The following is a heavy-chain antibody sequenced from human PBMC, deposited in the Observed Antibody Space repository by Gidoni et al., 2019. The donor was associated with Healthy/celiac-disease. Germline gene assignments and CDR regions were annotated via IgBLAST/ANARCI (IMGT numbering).Heavy chain of an antibody. CDR1: GGPISRGDYY. CDR3: ARDPSTGYYSGGSCYAKAFEI. D-gene: IGHD2-15*01. J-gene: IGHJ3*02. CDR2: IYYSGST. V-gene: IGHV4-30-4*01. Sequence: GLVKPSQTLSLTCTVSGGPISRGDYYWSWIRQPPGKGLEWIGYIYYSGSTYYNPSLKSRVTISVDTSKNQFSLKLSSVTAADTAVYYCARDPSTGYYSGGSCYAKAFEIWGQGTMVTVSS.